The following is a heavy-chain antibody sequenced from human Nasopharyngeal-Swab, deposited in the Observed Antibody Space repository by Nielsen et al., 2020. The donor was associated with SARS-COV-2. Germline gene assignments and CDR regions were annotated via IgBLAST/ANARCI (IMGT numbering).Heavy chain of an antibody. D-gene: IGHD3-10*01. CDR2: INPSGGST. J-gene: IGHJ1*01. Sequence: WVRQAPGQGLEWMGIINPSGGSTSYAQKFQGRVTMTRDTSTSTVYMELSSLRSEDTAVYYCASGYGSGRGKYFQHWGQGTPVTVSS. V-gene: IGHV1-46*01. CDR3: ASGYGSGRGKYFQH.